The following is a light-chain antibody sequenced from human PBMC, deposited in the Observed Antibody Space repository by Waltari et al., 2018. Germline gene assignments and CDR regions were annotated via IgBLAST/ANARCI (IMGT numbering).Light chain of an antibody. CDR3: AAWDDSLNAVL. J-gene: IGLJ2*01. CDR1: SSNIRSNT. Sequence: QSVLTQPPSASGTPGQRVTISCSGSSSNIRSNTVTWYQQLPGMAPKLLIHTNNQRPSGVPDRFSCSKSGTSASLAISGLQSEDEADYYCAAWDDSLNAVLFGGGTKLTVL. V-gene: IGLV1-44*01. CDR2: TNN.